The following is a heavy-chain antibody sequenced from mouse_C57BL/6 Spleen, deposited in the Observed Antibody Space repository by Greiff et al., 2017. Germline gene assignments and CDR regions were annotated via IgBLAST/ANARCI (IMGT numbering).Heavy chain of an antibody. J-gene: IGHJ3*01. CDR1: GYSITSGYY. D-gene: IGHD1-1*01. Sequence: EVQLQESGPGLVKPSQSLSLTCSVTGYSITSGYYWNWIRQFPGNKLEWMGYISYDGSNNYNPSLKNRISITRDTSKNQFFLKLNSVTTEDTATYYCASKYYYGFSWFAYWGQGTLVTVSA. CDR2: ISYDGSN. CDR3: ASKYYYGFSWFAY. V-gene: IGHV3-6*01.